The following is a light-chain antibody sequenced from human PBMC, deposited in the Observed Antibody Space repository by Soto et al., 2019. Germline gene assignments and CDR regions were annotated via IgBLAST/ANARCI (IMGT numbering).Light chain of an antibody. Sequence: EIVLTQSPATLYLSPGERATLSCGASQSVSSSYLAWYQQKPGLAPRLLIYDASSRTTSIPDRFSGSGYGTEFTLTISSLEPENFAVYYCQQYGSSPYTFDHGNKLEIK. CDR1: QSVSSSY. V-gene: IGKV3D-20*01. CDR3: QQYGSSPYT. J-gene: IGKJ2*01. CDR2: DAS.